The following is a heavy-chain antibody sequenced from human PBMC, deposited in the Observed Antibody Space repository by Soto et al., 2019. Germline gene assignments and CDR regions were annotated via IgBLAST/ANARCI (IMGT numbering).Heavy chain of an antibody. Sequence: VQLVESGGGLVQPGRSLRISCVGSGFRFDDYAMNWVRQVPGKGLEWVSGISWNGAVKEYADSVRGRFTISRDSAKNSLYLQMNSLRVEDTALYYCARGGLVMGYYCDHWGQGTLVSVSS. CDR3: ARGGLVMGYYCDH. D-gene: IGHD2-15*01. CDR2: ISWNGAVK. J-gene: IGHJ4*02. V-gene: IGHV3-9*01. CDR1: GFRFDDYA.